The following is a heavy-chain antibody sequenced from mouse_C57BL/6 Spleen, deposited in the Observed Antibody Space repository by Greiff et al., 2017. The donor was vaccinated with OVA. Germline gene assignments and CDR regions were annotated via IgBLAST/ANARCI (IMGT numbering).Heavy chain of an antibody. CDR3: ASSDSILAY. CDR2: IDPSDSDT. CDR1: GYTFTSYW. V-gene: IGHV1-69*01. J-gene: IGHJ3*01. D-gene: IGHD2-10*02. Sequence: VQLQQPGAELVMPGASVKLSCKASGYTFTSYWMHWVKQRPGQGLEWIGEIDPSDSDTNYNQKFKGKSTLTVDKSSSTAYMQLSSLTSEDSAVYYGASSDSILAYWGQGTLVTVSA.